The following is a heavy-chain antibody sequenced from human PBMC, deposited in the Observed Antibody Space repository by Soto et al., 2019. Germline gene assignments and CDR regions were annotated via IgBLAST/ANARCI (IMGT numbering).Heavy chain of an antibody. CDR2: ISASGGST. CDR1: GFTFRSYG. V-gene: IGHV3-23*01. D-gene: IGHD3-3*01. CDR3: AKADPATIFGVVITYYGMDV. Sequence: PGGSLRLSCEASGFTFRSYGMSWVRQAPGKGMEWDSAISASGGSTYYEDSVKGRFTISRDNSKNTLYLQMNSLRAEDTAVYYCAKADPATIFGVVITYYGMDVWGQGTTVTVSS. J-gene: IGHJ6*02.